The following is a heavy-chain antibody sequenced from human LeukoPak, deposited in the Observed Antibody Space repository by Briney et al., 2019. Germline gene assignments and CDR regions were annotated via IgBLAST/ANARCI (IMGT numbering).Heavy chain of an antibody. J-gene: IGHJ4*02. V-gene: IGHV4-59*01. CDR1: GFTFSDYY. CDR3: ARMYSGTSYYFDF. Sequence: GSLRLSCAASGFTFSDYYMSWIRQPPGKGLEWIGYIFYSGSTNYNPSLKSRVTISVDTSKNQFSLGLSSVTAADTAVYYCARMYSGTSYYFDFWGQGTLVTVSS. CDR2: IFYSGST. D-gene: IGHD1-26*01.